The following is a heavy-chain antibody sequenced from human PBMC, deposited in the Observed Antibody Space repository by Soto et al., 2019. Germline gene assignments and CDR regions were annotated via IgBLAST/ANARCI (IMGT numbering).Heavy chain of an antibody. CDR2: INPSGGST. CDR3: ARSLQAYVWGSYRAYAFDI. J-gene: IGHJ3*02. Sequence: QVQLVQSGAEVKKPGASVKVSCKASGYTFTSYYMHWVRQAPGQGLEWMGIINPSGGSTSYAQQFQGRVTMTRDTSTSTVYMELSSLRSEDTAVYYCARSLQAYVWGSYRAYAFDIWGQGTMFTVSS. D-gene: IGHD3-16*02. CDR1: GYTFTSYY. V-gene: IGHV1-46*01.